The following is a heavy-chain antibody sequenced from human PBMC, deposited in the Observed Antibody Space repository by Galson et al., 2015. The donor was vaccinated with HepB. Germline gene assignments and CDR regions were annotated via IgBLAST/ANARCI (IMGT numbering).Heavy chain of an antibody. Sequence: QSGAEVKKPGESLKISCKGPGYSFTGYWIGWVRQMPGKGLEWMGIIYPGDSDTRYSPSFQGQVTISADKSISTAYLQWSSLKTPDTAMYYCARRGRYYDSSGYYLFDYWGQGTLVTVSS. J-gene: IGHJ4*02. CDR2: IYPGDSDT. CDR1: GYSFTGYW. V-gene: IGHV5-51*01. D-gene: IGHD3-22*01. CDR3: ARRGRYYDSSGYYLFDY.